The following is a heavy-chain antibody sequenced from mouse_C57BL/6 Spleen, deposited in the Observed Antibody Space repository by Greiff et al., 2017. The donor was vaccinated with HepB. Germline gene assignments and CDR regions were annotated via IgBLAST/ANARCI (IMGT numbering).Heavy chain of an antibody. Sequence: EVKVEESGGGLVKPGGSLKLSCAASGFTFSSYAMSWVRQTPEKRLEWVATISDGGSYTYYPDNVKGRFTISRDNAKNNLYLQMSHLKSEDTAMYYCAREGSSGYSFAYWGQGTLVTVSA. D-gene: IGHD3-2*02. CDR3: AREGSSGYSFAY. CDR2: ISDGGSYT. V-gene: IGHV5-4*01. J-gene: IGHJ3*01. CDR1: GFTFSSYA.